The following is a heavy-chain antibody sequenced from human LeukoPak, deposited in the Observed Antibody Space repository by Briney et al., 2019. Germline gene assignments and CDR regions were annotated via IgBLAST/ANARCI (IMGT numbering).Heavy chain of an antibody. J-gene: IGHJ4*02. CDR2: ISSSSSTI. Sequence: GGSLRLSCAASGFTFSSYSMNWVRQAPGKGLEWVSYISSSSSTIYYADSVKGRFTISRDNAKNSLYLQMNSLRAEDTAVYYCAREIFKVVGGYDYWGQGTLVTVSS. D-gene: IGHD2-15*01. V-gene: IGHV3-48*01. CDR1: GFTFSSYS. CDR3: AREIFKVVGGYDY.